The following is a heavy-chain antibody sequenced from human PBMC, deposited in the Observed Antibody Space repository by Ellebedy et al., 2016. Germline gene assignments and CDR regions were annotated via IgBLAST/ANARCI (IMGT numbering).Heavy chain of an antibody. CDR2: IYYSGST. Sequence: SETLSLTXAVSRGSISSYYWSWIRQSPGKGVEWIGFIYYSGSTNYNPSLESRVSMSVDTSKNQFSLKVNSVTAADTAVYYCATGMSVAGTTVSWGQGTLVTVSS. V-gene: IGHV4-59*13. D-gene: IGHD6-19*01. CDR1: RGSISSYY. CDR3: ATGMSVAGTTVS. J-gene: IGHJ5*02.